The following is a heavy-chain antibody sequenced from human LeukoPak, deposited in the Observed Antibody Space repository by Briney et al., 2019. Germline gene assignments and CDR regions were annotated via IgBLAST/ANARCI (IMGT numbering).Heavy chain of an antibody. J-gene: IGHJ5*02. CDR3: ARDRAAITSAWFDP. CDR1: GYTFTSYG. CDR2: ISAYNGNT. D-gene: IGHD2-2*02. Sequence: ASVKVSCKASGYTFTSYGINWVRQAPGQGLEWMGWISAYNGNTNYAQKLQGRVTMTTDTSTSTAYMELRSLRSDDTAVYYCARDRAAITSAWFDPWGQGTLVTVSP. V-gene: IGHV1-18*01.